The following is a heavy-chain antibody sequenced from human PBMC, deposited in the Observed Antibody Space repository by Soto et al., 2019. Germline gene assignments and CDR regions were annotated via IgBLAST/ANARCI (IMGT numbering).Heavy chain of an antibody. V-gene: IGHV3-11*01. CDR1: GFTFSESY. J-gene: IGHJ6*02. CDR3: ARGRSFMDV. CDR2: ISSAAVTI. Sequence: QVQLVESGGGLVKPGGSLRLSCAASGFTFSESYMSWIRQAPGRGLEFISYISSAAVTIYHADSVKGRFTISRDNAKNSLYLQLNSLRADDTALYYCARGRSFMDVWGQGTTVIVSS.